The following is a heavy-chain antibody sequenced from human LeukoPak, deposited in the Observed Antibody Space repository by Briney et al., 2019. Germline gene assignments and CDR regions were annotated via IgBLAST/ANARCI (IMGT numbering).Heavy chain of an antibody. CDR3: AKDTSIGRYCTNGVCSPFDY. D-gene: IGHD2-8*01. J-gene: IGHJ4*02. CDR2: SSDTGATT. V-gene: IGHV3-23*01. Sequence: GGSLRLSCAGSGFTFSSYAMSWGRQARGKGLEWVSTSSDTGATTYDADSVKGRFTISRDNSRSTLYLQMNSLRAEDTALYYCAKDTSIGRYCTNGVCSPFDYWGQGTLVTVSS. CDR1: GFTFSSYA.